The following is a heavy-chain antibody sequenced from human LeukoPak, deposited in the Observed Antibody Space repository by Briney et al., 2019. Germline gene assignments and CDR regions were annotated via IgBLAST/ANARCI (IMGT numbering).Heavy chain of an antibody. Sequence: PSETLSLTCAVSGGSISSYYWSWIRQPPGKGLEWIGYIYYSGSTNYNPSLKSRVTISVDTSKNQFSLKLSSVTAADTAVYYCARVVLGYCSGGSCYSGSWFDPWGQGTLVTVSS. CDR1: GGSISSYY. CDR2: IYYSGST. J-gene: IGHJ5*02. CDR3: ARVVLGYCSGGSCYSGSWFDP. V-gene: IGHV4-59*01. D-gene: IGHD2-15*01.